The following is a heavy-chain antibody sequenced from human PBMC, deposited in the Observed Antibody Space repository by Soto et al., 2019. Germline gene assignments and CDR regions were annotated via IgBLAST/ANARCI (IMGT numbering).Heavy chain of an antibody. J-gene: IGHJ6*02. CDR3: ARVSWREKYGMDV. Sequence: SLRLSCAASGFTFSDSYMSWIRQAPGKRLEWISYITFSGNTVYYADSLKGRFTISRDNAKNSLYLQMNRLRAEDTAVYYCARVSWREKYGMDVWGQGTTVTVSS. CDR1: GFTFSDSY. V-gene: IGHV3-11*01. CDR2: ITFSGNTV.